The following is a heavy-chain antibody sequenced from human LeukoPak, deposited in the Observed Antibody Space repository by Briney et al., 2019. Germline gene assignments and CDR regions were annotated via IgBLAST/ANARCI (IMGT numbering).Heavy chain of an antibody. CDR2: IKQDGGQI. CDR3: ARLGARQMLEY. V-gene: IGHV3-7*01. D-gene: IGHD4-17*01. J-gene: IGHJ4*02. Sequence: GGSLRLSCAVSGFTVSSYWMSWVRQAPGKGLEWVANIKQDGGQIYYLESVKGRFTVSRDNAKNSLYLQMNSLRAEDTAVYYCARLGARQMLEYWGQGTLVTVSS. CDR1: GFTVSSYW.